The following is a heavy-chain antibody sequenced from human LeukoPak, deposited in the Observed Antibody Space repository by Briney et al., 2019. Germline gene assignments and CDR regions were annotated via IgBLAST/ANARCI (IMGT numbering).Heavy chain of an antibody. CDR2: ISGSGGST. Sequence: GGSLRLSCAASGFTFSSYAMSWVRQAPGKGLEWVSAISGSGGSTYYADSVKGRVPISRDNSKNTLYLQMKSRRPEDMAVYYCAKVHDSGDESDYWGQGTLVTVSS. CDR3: AKVHDSGDESDY. CDR1: GFTFSSYA. D-gene: IGHD3-22*01. J-gene: IGHJ4*02. V-gene: IGHV3-23*01.